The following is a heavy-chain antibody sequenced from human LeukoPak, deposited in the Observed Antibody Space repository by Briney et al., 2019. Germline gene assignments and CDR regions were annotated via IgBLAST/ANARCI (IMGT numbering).Heavy chain of an antibody. Sequence: PSETLSLTCTVSGASISSYYWSWIRQPPGKGLEWIGHIYPSGNTNYNPSLKSRATISVDMSKNQFSLKLSSVTAADTAMYYCARSERHYYGSGSYYPDYWGQGTLVTVSS. D-gene: IGHD3-10*01. CDR1: GASISSYY. CDR2: IYPSGNT. V-gene: IGHV4-59*01. J-gene: IGHJ4*02. CDR3: ARSERHYYGSGSYYPDY.